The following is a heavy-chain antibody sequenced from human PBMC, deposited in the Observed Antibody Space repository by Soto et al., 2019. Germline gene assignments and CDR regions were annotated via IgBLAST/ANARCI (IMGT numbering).Heavy chain of an antibody. V-gene: IGHV1-69*18. CDR1: GGTFSSYA. CDR2: IIPNFDTA. J-gene: IGHJ4*02. Sequence: QVQLVQSGAEAKKPGSSVKVSCKASGGTFSSYAISWVRQAPGRGLEWRGRIIPNFDTANYAQKSRGRVTITEDESTTTAYMELSSLRSEDTAVYYWARSAVVVTAILHFDYWGQGTLVTVSS. CDR3: ARSAVVVTAILHFDY. D-gene: IGHD2-21*02.